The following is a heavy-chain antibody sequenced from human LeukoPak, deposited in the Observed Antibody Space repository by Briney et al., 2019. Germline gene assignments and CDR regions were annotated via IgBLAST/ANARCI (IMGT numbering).Heavy chain of an antibody. CDR1: GGSFSGYY. CDR2: INHSGST. Sequence: PSETLSLTCAVYGGSFSGYYWSWIRQPPGKGLEWIGEINHSGSTNYNPSLKSRVTISVDTSKNQFSLKLSSVTAADTAVYYCARGRVIVVVVAATRKYSYYMDVWGKGTTVTVSS. J-gene: IGHJ6*03. D-gene: IGHD2-15*01. V-gene: IGHV4-34*01. CDR3: ARGRVIVVVVAATRKYSYYMDV.